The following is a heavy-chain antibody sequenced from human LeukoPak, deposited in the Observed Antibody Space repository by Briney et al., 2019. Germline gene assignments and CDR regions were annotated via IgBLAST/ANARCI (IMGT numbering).Heavy chain of an antibody. D-gene: IGHD4/OR15-4a*01. Sequence: GGSLRLSCVGSGFSISTYELIWVRQAPGKGLEWVSKINVDVSVTHYTQSVKGRFTISRDNAQNSLFLQMNSLRAEDTSLYDCARRVPLYGMDVWGQGTTVTVSS. CDR1: GFSISTYE. CDR3: ARRVPLYGMDV. CDR2: INVDVSVT. J-gene: IGHJ6*02. V-gene: IGHV3-48*03.